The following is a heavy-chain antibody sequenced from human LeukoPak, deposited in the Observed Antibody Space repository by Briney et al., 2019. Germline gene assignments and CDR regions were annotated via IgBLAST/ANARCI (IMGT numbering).Heavy chain of an antibody. CDR2: IYFDGSSK. Sequence: GGSLRLSCAASGLXFSAFGMHWVRQAPGKGLEWLSIIYFDGSSKYYADSVKGRFTISRDNSKNTLYLQMHSLRAEDTAVYYCARGSESYFQPHFDYWGQGTLVTVSS. V-gene: IGHV3-33*01. D-gene: IGHD1-26*01. CDR3: ARGSESYFQPHFDY. J-gene: IGHJ4*02. CDR1: GLXFSAFG.